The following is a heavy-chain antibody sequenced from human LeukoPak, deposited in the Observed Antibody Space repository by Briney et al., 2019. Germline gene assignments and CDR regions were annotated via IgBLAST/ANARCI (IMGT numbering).Heavy chain of an antibody. V-gene: IGHV1-46*01. J-gene: IGHJ4*02. Sequence: GASVKVSCKASGYTFTSYYMHWVRQAPGQGLERMGIINPSGGSTSYAQKFQGRVTMTRDTSTSTVYMELSSLRSEDTAVYYCARAHMVRGVIHYYFDYWGQGTLVTVSS. CDR3: ARAHMVRGVIHYYFDY. CDR2: INPSGGST. D-gene: IGHD3-10*01. CDR1: GYTFTSYY.